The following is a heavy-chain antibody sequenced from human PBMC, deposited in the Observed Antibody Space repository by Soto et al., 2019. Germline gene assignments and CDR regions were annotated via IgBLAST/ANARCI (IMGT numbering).Heavy chain of an antibody. J-gene: IGHJ4*02. CDR2: ISYSGGT. D-gene: IGHD1-1*01. CDR1: GGSISSNHYF. Sequence: QLQLQESGPGLLKPSETLSLTCSVSGGSISSNHYFWGWIRQPPEKGLEWFRSISYSGGTYYNPSLKSRVTISIDASKNQFSLRLSSVTAADTAVYYCARRAPGGRSFDYWGQGTLVTVSS. V-gene: IGHV4-39*01. CDR3: ARRAPGGRSFDY.